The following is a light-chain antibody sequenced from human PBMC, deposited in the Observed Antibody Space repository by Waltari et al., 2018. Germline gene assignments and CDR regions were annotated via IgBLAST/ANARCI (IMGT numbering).Light chain of an antibody. CDR2: DVS. V-gene: IGLV2-23*02. CDR1: SSDIGRYDI. CDR3: CSYAGNYIWV. Sequence: QSALTQPASVSGSPGQSVTISCTGASSDIGRYDIVSWYQQHPGNAPKLIICDVSKRHSGVSVRFSGSKSGDTASLTISGLQFEDEADYYCCSYAGNYIWVFGGGTRLTVL. J-gene: IGLJ3*02.